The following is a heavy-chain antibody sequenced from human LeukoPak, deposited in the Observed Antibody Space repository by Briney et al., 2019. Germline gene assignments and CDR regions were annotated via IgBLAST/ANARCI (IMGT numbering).Heavy chain of an antibody. Sequence: PGGSLRLSCAASGFTFSSYWMHWVRQAPGKGLMWVSRINSEGSSISYADSVKGRFTISRDNAKNTLYLQMNSLRAEDTAVYYCAKCRYYGSGKGGWFDPWGQGTLVTVSS. D-gene: IGHD3-10*01. V-gene: IGHV3-74*01. CDR2: INSEGSSI. CDR1: GFTFSSYW. J-gene: IGHJ5*02. CDR3: AKCRYYGSGKGGWFDP.